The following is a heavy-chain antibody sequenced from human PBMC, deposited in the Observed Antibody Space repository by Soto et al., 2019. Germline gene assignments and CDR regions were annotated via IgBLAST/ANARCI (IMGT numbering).Heavy chain of an antibody. CDR3: AAAYDY. V-gene: IGHV4-59*01. CDR2: MYYSGTT. J-gene: IGHJ4*02. D-gene: IGHD2-15*01. Sequence: SETLSLTCPVSGASIKSYYWNWMRQPPGKGLEWIGNMYYSGTTNYNPSLQSRVTFSVDTSKNQFSLKLSSVTAADTAVYYCAAAYDYWGQGTLVTVS. CDR1: GASIKSYY.